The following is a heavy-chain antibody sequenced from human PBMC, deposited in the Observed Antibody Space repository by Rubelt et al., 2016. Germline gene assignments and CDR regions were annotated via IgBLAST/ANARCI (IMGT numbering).Heavy chain of an antibody. J-gene: IGHJ6*02. Sequence: EVQLVESGGNLVQPGGCLRLSCAASGFTFSTYSMNWVRQAPGKGLEWVANIKEDGSEQYYAESVKGRFTITTDSAKNSGYWQMNSLRAEDTAVYYGSRDPLAHYGMDVWGQGTTVTVSS. D-gene: IGHD3-16*01. CDR1: GFTFSTYS. CDR3: SRDPLAHYGMDV. V-gene: IGHV3-7*01. CDR2: IKEDGSEQ.